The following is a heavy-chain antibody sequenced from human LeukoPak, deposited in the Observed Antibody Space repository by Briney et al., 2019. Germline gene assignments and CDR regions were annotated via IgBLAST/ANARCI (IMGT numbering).Heavy chain of an antibody. CDR2: IYYSGST. D-gene: IGHD6-6*01. CDR1: GGSISSSSYY. J-gene: IGHJ4*02. Sequence: SETLSLTCTVSGGSISSSSYYWGWIRQPPGKGLEWIGSIYYSGSTYYNPTLKSRVIISVDTSKNQFSLKLSSVTAADTAVYYCARDASTYSSSYDYWGQGTLVTVSS. CDR3: ARDASTYSSSYDY. V-gene: IGHV4-39*07.